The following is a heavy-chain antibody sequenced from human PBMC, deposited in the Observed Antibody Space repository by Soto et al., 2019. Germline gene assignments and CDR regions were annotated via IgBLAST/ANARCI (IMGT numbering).Heavy chain of an antibody. Sequence: QVQLVESGGGVVQPGRSLRLSCAASGFTFSSYGMHWVRQAPGKGLEWVAVISYDGSNKYYADYVKGRFTISRDNSKNTLYLQLNSLRAEATAVYYCAKESAARSVVTPYFDYWGQGTLVTVSS. CDR1: GFTFSSYG. D-gene: IGHD2-15*01. CDR2: ISYDGSNK. CDR3: AKESAARSVVTPYFDY. V-gene: IGHV3-30*18. J-gene: IGHJ4*02.